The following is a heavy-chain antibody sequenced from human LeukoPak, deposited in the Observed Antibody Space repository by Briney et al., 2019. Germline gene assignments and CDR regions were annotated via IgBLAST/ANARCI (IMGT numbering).Heavy chain of an antibody. D-gene: IGHD3-16*01. CDR1: GASVGSHQYY. CDR2: IYHSGST. Sequence: SETLSLTCSVSGASVGSHQYYWSWIRQAPGKGLEWIGYIYHSGSTYYNPSLKSRVTISVDRSKNQFSLKLSSVTAADTAVYYCARQRGMPFDYWGQGTLVTVSS. CDR3: ARQRGMPFDY. V-gene: IGHV4-39*01. J-gene: IGHJ4*02.